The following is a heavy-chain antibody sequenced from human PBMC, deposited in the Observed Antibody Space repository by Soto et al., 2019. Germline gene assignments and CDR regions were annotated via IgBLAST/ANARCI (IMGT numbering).Heavy chain of an antibody. D-gene: IGHD5-18*01. J-gene: IGHJ4*02. Sequence: PGGSLRLSCVGSGFTFSCCGIHWFRQAPGKGLEWAAGISSDGVNEHYAGSVEGRFTVSRDNSENTLYLQMNSLRTEDTAVYYCTRGTAPYFDFWGQGTLVTVSS. CDR2: ISSDGVNE. CDR1: GFTFSCCG. CDR3: TRGTAPYFDF. V-gene: IGHV3-30-3*01.